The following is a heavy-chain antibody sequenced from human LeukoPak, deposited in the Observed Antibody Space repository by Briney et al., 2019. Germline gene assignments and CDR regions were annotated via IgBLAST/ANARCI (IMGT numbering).Heavy chain of an antibody. J-gene: IGHJ6*03. V-gene: IGHV4-34*01. CDR1: GGSFSGYY. D-gene: IGHD6-6*01. CDR3: ARVRHIAARPNYYYYMDV. CDR2: INHSGST. Sequence: SETLSLTCAVYGGSFSGYYWSWIRQPPGKGLEWIGEINHSGSTNYNPSLKSRVTISVDTSTNQFSLKLSSVTAAGTAVYYCARVRHIAARPNYYYYMDVWGKGTTVTVSS.